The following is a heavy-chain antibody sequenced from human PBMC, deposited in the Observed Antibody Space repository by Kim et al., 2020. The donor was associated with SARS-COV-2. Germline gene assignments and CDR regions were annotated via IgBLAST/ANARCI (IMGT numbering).Heavy chain of an antibody. Sequence: QKFQGRVTITADESTSTAYMELSSLRSEDTAVYYCARDRDGSGSLNWFDPWGQGTLVTVSS. V-gene: IGHV1-69*01. J-gene: IGHJ5*02. D-gene: IGHD3-10*01. CDR3: ARDRDGSGSLNWFDP.